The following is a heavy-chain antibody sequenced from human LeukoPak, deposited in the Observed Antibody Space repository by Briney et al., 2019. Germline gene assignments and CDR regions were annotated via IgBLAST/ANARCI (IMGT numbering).Heavy chain of an antibody. CDR3: PRGEIERLYYYYYMDV. J-gene: IGHJ6*03. D-gene: IGHD1-1*01. CDR1: GGSISSYY. V-gene: IGHV4-59*01. Sequence: SETLSLTCTVSGGSISSYYWNWIRQPPEKELEWIGYIYYSGSTNYNPSLKSRVTISVDTSKNQFSLKLSSVTAADTAVYYCPRGEIERLYYYYYMDVRGKGTTVTVSS. CDR2: IYYSGST.